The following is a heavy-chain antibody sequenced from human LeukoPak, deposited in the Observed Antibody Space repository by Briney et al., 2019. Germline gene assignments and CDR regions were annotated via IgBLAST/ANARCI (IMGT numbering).Heavy chain of an antibody. J-gene: IGHJ3*02. V-gene: IGHV1-18*01. CDR3: ARVNGDYFSDAFDI. CDR1: GYTFTSYG. CDR2: ISAYNGNT. D-gene: IGHD4-17*01. Sequence: GASVKVSCKASGYTFTSYGISWVRQAPGQGLEWMGWISAYNGNTNYAQKLQGRVTMTTDTSTSTAYMELRSLRSDDTAVYYCARVNGDYFSDAFDIWGQGTMVTVSS.